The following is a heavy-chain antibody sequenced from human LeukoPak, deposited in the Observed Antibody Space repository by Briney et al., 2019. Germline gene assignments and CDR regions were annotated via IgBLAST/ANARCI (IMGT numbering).Heavy chain of an antibody. J-gene: IGHJ4*02. D-gene: IGHD6-19*01. CDR1: GFTFSSYA. CDR2: ISGSGGST. Sequence: GGPLRLSCAASGFTFSSYAMSWVRQAPGKGLEWVSAISGSGGSTYYADSVKGRFTISRDNSKNTLYLQMNSLRAEDTAVYYCAKTLSIAVAGLYYFDYWGQGTLVTVSS. CDR3: AKTLSIAVAGLYYFDY. V-gene: IGHV3-23*01.